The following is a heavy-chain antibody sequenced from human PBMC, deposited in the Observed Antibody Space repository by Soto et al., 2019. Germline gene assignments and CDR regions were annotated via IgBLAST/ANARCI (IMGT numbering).Heavy chain of an antibody. D-gene: IGHD6-6*01. V-gene: IGHV4-31*03. J-gene: IGHJ6*02. CDR1: VGSISSGGYY. CDR2: IYYSGST. CDR3: ARGIAARPVYYYYGMDV. Sequence: PSETLSLTCTVSVGSISSGGYYWSWIRQHPGKGLEWIGYIYYSGSTYYDPSLKSRVTISVDTSKNQFSLKLSSVTAADTAVYYCARGIAARPVYYYYGMDVWGQGTTVTVSS.